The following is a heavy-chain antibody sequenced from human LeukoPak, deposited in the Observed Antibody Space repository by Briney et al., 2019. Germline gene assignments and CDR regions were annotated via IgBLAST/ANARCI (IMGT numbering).Heavy chain of an antibody. V-gene: IGHV1-18*01. Sequence: GASVKVSCKASGYTFTSYGISWVRQAPGQGLEWMGWISAYNGNTNYAQKLQGRVTMTTDTPTSTAYMELRSLRSDDTAVYYCARREVGAPPNDAFDIWGQGTMVTVSS. CDR2: ISAYNGNT. J-gene: IGHJ3*02. CDR1: GYTFTSYG. D-gene: IGHD1-26*01. CDR3: ARREVGAPPNDAFDI.